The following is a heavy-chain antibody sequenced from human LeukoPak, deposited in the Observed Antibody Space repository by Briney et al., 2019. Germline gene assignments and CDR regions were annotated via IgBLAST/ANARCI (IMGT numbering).Heavy chain of an antibody. V-gene: IGHV3-30*04. CDR1: GFTFSDYA. CDR3: ARGRGSGSFLIDY. D-gene: IGHD3-10*01. CDR2: ISYDGSWM. J-gene: IGHJ4*02. Sequence: GGSLRLSCAASGFTFSDYAMHWVRQAPGKGLEWVAVISYDGSWMYYADSVKGRFTVSRDNSKSTLYLQMDSPRGEDTAVNFCARGRGSGSFLIDYWGQGTLVTVSS.